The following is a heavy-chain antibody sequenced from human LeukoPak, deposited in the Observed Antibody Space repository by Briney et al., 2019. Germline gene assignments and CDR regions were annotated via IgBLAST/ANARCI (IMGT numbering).Heavy chain of an antibody. Sequence: SETLSLTCAVYGGSFSGYHWSWIRQPPGKGLEWIGEINHSGSTNYNPSLKSRVTISVDTSKNQFSLKLSSVTAADTAVYYCARGREYYGSGRFYYYGMDVWGQGTTVTVSS. CDR3: ARGREYYGSGRFYYYGMDV. V-gene: IGHV4-34*01. D-gene: IGHD3-10*01. CDR2: INHSGST. J-gene: IGHJ6*02. CDR1: GGSFSGYH.